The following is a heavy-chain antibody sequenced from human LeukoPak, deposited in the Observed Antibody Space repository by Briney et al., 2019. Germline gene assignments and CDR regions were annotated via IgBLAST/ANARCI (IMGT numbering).Heavy chain of an antibody. CDR1: GFTFDDYA. CDR2: ISWNSGSI. Sequence: PGRSLRLSCAASGFTFDDYAMLWVRQAPGKGLEWVSGISWNSGSIGYADSVKGRFTISRDNAKNSLYLQMNSLRAEDTALYYCAKDTRYYYDSSGGGLVDYWGQGTLVTVSS. CDR3: AKDTRYYYDSSGGGLVDY. J-gene: IGHJ4*02. D-gene: IGHD3-22*01. V-gene: IGHV3-9*01.